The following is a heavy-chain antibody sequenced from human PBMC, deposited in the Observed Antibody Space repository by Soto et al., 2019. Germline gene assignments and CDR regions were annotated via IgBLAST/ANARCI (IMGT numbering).Heavy chain of an antibody. Sequence: SDTLCLTCAVSGYSISSGYYWGWIRQPPGKGLEWIGSIYHSGSTYYNPSLKSRVTISVDTPKNQFSLKLSSVTAADTAVYYCARDLHYGAYRPGWVDPWGHGTLVTVS. CDR1: GYSISSGYY. J-gene: IGHJ5*02. D-gene: IGHD4-17*01. V-gene: IGHV4-38-2*02. CDR3: ARDLHYGAYRPGWVDP. CDR2: IYHSGST.